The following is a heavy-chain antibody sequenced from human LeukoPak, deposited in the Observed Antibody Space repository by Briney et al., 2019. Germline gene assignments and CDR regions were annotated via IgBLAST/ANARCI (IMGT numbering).Heavy chain of an antibody. D-gene: IGHD3-10*01. V-gene: IGHV1-46*01. CDR1: GYTFTSYY. Sequence: KVSXKAXGYTFTSYYMHWVRQAPGQGLEWMGIINPSGGSTSYAQKFQGRVTMTRDTSTSTVYMELSSLRSEDTAVYYCARTKELLWFGELSNENYYYYGMDVWGQGTTVTVSS. CDR2: INPSGGST. CDR3: ARTKELLWFGELSNENYYYYGMDV. J-gene: IGHJ6*02.